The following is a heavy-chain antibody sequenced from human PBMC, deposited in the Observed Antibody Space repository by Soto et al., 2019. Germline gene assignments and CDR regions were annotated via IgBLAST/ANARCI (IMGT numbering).Heavy chain of an antibody. D-gene: IGHD5-12*01. CDR2: ISSSGSTI. V-gene: IGHV3-48*03. J-gene: IGHJ4*02. Sequence: GGSLRLSCAASGFTFSSYEMNWVRQAPGKGLEWVSYISSSGSTIYYADSVKGRFTISRDNAKNSLYLQMNSLRAEDTAVYYCVTSAGDGYNPGSHSDWGQGTLVTVSS. CDR3: VTSAGDGYNPGSHSD. CDR1: GFTFSSYE.